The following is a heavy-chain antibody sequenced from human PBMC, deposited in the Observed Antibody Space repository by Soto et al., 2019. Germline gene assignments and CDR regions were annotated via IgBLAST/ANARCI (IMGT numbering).Heavy chain of an antibody. V-gene: IGHV3-11*01. CDR2: ISSSGSTI. J-gene: IGHJ6*04. CDR1: GFTFSDYY. Sequence: QVQLVESGGGLVKPGGSLRLSCAASGFTFSDYYMSWIRQAPGKGLERVSYISSSGSTIYYADSVKGRFTISRDNAKNSLYLQMNSLRAEDTAVYYCAIDQDVVVPAASGSVDVWGKGTTVTVSS. CDR3: AIDQDVVVPAASGSVDV. D-gene: IGHD2-2*01.